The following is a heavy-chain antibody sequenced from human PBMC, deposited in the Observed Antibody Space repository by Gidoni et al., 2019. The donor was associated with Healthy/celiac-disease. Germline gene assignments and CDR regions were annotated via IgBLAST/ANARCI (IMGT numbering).Heavy chain of an antibody. CDR2: ISGSGGST. CDR3: AKDLVYAIRVWFDP. Sequence: EVQLLESGGGLVQPGGSLRLSCAASGLTFSSYAMSWVRQAPGKGLGWVSAISGSGGSTYYADSVKGRFTISRDNSKNTLYLQMNSLRAEDTAVYYCAKDLVYAIRVWFDPWGQGTLVTVSS. CDR1: GLTFSSYA. D-gene: IGHD2-8*01. V-gene: IGHV3-23*01. J-gene: IGHJ5*02.